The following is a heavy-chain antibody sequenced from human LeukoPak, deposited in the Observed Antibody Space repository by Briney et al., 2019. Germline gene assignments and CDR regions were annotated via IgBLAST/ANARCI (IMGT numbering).Heavy chain of an antibody. Sequence: ASVKVSCKASGYTFTSYGISWVRQAPGQGLEWMGIINPSGGSTSYAQRFQGRVTMTRDTSTSTVYMELSSLRSEDTAVYYCAREIPYCSSTSCPFGSWGQGTLVTVSS. D-gene: IGHD2-2*01. CDR3: AREIPYCSSTSCPFGS. V-gene: IGHV1-46*01. J-gene: IGHJ5*02. CDR2: INPSGGST. CDR1: GYTFTSYG.